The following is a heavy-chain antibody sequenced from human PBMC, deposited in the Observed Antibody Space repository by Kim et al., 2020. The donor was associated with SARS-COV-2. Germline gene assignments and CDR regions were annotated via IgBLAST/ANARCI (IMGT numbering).Heavy chain of an antibody. CDR3: ARGNWKRGFSSSVGFDY. CDR1: GGSFSGYY. D-gene: IGHD1-1*01. V-gene: IGHV4-34*01. J-gene: IGHJ4*02. CDR2: INHSGST. Sequence: SETLSLTCAVYGGSFSGYYWSWIRQPPGKGLEWIGEINHSGSTNYNPSLKSRVTISVDTSKNQFSLKLSSVTAADTAVYYCARGNWKRGFSSSVGFDYWGQGTLVTVSS.